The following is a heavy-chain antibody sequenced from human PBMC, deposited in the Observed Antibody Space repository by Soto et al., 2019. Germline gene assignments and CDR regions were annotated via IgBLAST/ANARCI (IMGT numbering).Heavy chain of an antibody. D-gene: IGHD3-22*01. CDR2: MYFGGSF. CDR1: GASVSHGY. Sequence: QMQMQASGPGLVKPSETLSLTCNVSGASVSHGYWSWISQPPGKALEWIGFMYFGGSFNYNPSHTSRATISVETSKNQFSMKLTSVTASDTAVYYCARSYYDSTGFAVDPWGQGTLVTVSS. CDR3: ARSYYDSTGFAVDP. J-gene: IGHJ5*02. V-gene: IGHV4-59*02.